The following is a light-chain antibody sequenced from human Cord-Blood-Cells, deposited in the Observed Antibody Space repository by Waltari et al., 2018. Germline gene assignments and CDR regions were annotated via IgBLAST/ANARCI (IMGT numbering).Light chain of an antibody. CDR2: GAS. V-gene: IGKV3-20*01. J-gene: IGKJ1*01. CDR1: QSVSSSY. CDR3: QQYCSSPWT. Sequence: EIVLTQSPGTLSLSPGERATLSCRASQSVSSSYLARYQPKPGQAPRLLIYGASSRATGNPDRFSGSGSGTDFTLTISRLEPEDFAVYYCQQYCSSPWTFGQGTKVEIK.